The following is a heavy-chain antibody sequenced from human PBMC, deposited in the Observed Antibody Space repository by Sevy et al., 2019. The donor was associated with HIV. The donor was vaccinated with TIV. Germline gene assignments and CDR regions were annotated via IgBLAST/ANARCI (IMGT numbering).Heavy chain of an antibody. Sequence: APVKVSCKVSGYTLTQLSMHWVRQAPGKGLEWMGSFDPEDGERIYAQKFQGRITMTEDTSTDTAYMDLSSLKSDDTAVYYCATTREYYQGKSGYFDYWGQGALVTVSS. CDR3: ATTREYYQGKSGYFDY. CDR2: FDPEDGER. D-gene: IGHD2-15*01. J-gene: IGHJ4*02. CDR1: GYTLTQLS. V-gene: IGHV1-24*01.